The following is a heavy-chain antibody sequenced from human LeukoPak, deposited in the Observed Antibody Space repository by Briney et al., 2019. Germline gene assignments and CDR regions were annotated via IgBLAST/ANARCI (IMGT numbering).Heavy chain of an antibody. D-gene: IGHD6-13*01. CDR3: ARGKGTAAAYYYYGMDG. V-gene: IGHV4-61*01. CDR1: GGSVSSGSDY. J-gene: IGHJ6*02. CDR2: IYYSGNT. Sequence: PSETLSLTCTVSGGSVSSGSDYWTWIRLPPGKGLEWIGYIYYSGNTDYNPSLKSRVTISVDMSKNQFSLKLTSVTAADTAMYYCARGKGTAAAYYYYGMDGWGQGTTVTVSS.